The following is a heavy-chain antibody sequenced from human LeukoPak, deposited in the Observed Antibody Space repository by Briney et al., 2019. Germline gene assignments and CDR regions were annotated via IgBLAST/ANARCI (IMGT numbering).Heavy chain of an antibody. Sequence: SETLSLTCTVSGGSISSYYWSWIRQPPGKGLEWIGYIYYSASTNYNPSLKSRVTISVDTSKNQFSLKLSSVTAADTAVYYCARVRLYYYDSSGYYSEYFQHWGQGTLVTVSS. J-gene: IGHJ1*01. CDR3: ARVRLYYYDSSGYYSEYFQH. V-gene: IGHV4-59*01. D-gene: IGHD3-22*01. CDR1: GGSISSYY. CDR2: IYYSAST.